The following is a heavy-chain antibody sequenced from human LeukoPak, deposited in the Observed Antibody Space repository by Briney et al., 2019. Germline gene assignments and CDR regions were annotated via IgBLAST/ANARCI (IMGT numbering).Heavy chain of an antibody. CDR1: GFTFSDYY. J-gene: IGHJ4*02. Sequence: NPGGSLRLSCAASGFTFSDYYMSWIRQAPGKGLEWVSYISSSGSTIYYADSVKGRFTISRDNAKNSLYLQMNSLRAKDTAVYYCARGRPYYYDSSGYYTYWGQGTLVTVSS. V-gene: IGHV3-11*01. CDR2: ISSSGSTI. CDR3: ARGRPYYYDSSGYYTY. D-gene: IGHD3-22*01.